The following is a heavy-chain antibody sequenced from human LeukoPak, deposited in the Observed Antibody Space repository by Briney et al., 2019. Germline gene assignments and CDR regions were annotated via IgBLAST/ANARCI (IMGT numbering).Heavy chain of an antibody. CDR1: GGSISSSSYY. CDR2: IYYSGGT. D-gene: IGHD2-15*01. CDR3: ARLGYCSGGSCYPDY. V-gene: IGHV4-39*01. J-gene: IGHJ4*02. Sequence: SETLSLTCTVSGGSISSSSYYWGWIRQPPGKGLEWIGSIYYSGGTYYNPSLKSRVTISVDTSKNQFSLKLSSVTAADTAVYYCARLGYCSGGSCYPDYWGQGTLVTVSS.